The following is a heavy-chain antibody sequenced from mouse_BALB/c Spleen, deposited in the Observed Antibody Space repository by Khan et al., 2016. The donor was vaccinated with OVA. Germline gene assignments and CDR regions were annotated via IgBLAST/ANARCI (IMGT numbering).Heavy chain of an antibody. CDR3: ARRTTGYTMDY. CDR1: GYTFTSNT. D-gene: IGHD2-14*01. CDR2: INPRSGYT. V-gene: IGHV1-4*01. Sequence: QVQLKESGAELARPGASVRMSCKASGYTFTSNTMHWVKQRPGQGLEWIGYINPRSGYTNYNQNFKDKATLTADKSSSTAYMQLSSLTSEDSAVYYCARRTTGYTMDYWGRGTSVTVSS. J-gene: IGHJ4*01.